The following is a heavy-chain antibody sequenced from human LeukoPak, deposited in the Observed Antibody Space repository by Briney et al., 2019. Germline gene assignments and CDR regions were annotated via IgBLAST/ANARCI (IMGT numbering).Heavy chain of an antibody. D-gene: IGHD3-3*02. CDR2: ISGSGGST. Sequence: PGGSLRLSCAASGFTFSSYAMSWVRQAPGKGLEWVSAISGSGGSTYYADSVKGRFTISRDNSKNTLYLQMNSLRAEDTAVYYCAKDGIFGVVILADYWGQGTPVTVSS. CDR1: GFTFSSYA. J-gene: IGHJ4*02. V-gene: IGHV3-23*01. CDR3: AKDGIFGVVILADY.